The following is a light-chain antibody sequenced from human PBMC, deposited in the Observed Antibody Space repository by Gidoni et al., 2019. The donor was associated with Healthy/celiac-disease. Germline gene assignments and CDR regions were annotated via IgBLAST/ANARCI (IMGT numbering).Light chain of an antibody. CDR3: QQYDNRPSIT. CDR1: QGISNY. V-gene: IGKV1-33*01. J-gene: IGKJ5*01. CDR2: DAS. Sequence: IQMTHSPSSLSASVGDRVTITCQESQGISNYLNWYQQKPGKAPKLLIYDASNLETGVPSRFSGSGSGTDFTFTISSLQPEDIATYYCQQYDNRPSITFGQGTRLEIK.